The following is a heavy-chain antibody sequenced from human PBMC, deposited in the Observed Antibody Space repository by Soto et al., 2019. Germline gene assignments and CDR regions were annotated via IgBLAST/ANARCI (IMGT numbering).Heavy chain of an antibody. V-gene: IGHV3-23*01. CDR1: GFTFSSYA. Sequence: GGSLRLSCAASGFTFSSYAMSWVRQAPGKGLEWVSAISGSGGSTYYADSVKGRFTISRHNSKNTLYLQMNSLRAEDTAVYYCARALYYYGSGSYYYFDYWGQGTLVTVSS. CDR2: ISGSGGST. J-gene: IGHJ4*02. D-gene: IGHD3-10*01. CDR3: ARALYYYGSGSYYYFDY.